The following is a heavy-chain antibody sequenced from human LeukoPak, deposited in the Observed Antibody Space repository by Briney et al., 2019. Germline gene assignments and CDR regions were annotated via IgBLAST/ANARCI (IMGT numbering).Heavy chain of an antibody. CDR2: IYYSGST. Sequence: PSETLSLTCTVSGGSISSSSYYWGWIRQPPGKGLEWIGYIYYSGSTNYNPSLKSRVTISVDTSKNQFSLKLSSVTAADTAVYYCARDRGTGGPFDYWGQGTLVTVSS. CDR1: GGSISSSSYY. J-gene: IGHJ4*02. D-gene: IGHD7-27*01. V-gene: IGHV4-61*01. CDR3: ARDRGTGGPFDY.